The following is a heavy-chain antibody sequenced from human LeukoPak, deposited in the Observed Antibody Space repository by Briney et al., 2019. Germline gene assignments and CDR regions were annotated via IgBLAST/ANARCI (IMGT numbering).Heavy chain of an antibody. CDR1: GYTFTGYY. Sequence: ASVKVPCKASGYTFTGYYMHWVRQAPGQGLEWMGRINPNSGDTNFAQKFQGRVTMTRDTSISTAYMELSWLRSEDTAVYYCARTISGSYDFDYWGQGTLVTVSS. CDR3: ARTISGSYDFDY. J-gene: IGHJ4*02. CDR2: INPNSGDT. D-gene: IGHD1-26*01. V-gene: IGHV1-2*06.